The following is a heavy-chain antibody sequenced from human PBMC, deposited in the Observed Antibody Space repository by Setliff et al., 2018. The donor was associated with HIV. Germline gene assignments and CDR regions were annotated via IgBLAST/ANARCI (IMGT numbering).Heavy chain of an antibody. CDR2: VNHSGNT. CDR1: GESFSGYY. Sequence: PSETLSLTCAVYGESFSGYYWTWIRQPPGKGLEWIREVNHSGNTNYNPSLKSRVTISADTSKNQFSLKLTSVTAADTAVYYCARGTVITYFYDSSGSFDYWGQGTLVTVSS. D-gene: IGHD3-22*01. CDR3: ARGTVITYFYDSSGSFDY. V-gene: IGHV4-34*01. J-gene: IGHJ4*02.